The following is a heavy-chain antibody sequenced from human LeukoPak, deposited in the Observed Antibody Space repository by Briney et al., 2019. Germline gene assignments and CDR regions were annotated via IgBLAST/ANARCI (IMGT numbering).Heavy chain of an antibody. V-gene: IGHV1-2*02. CDR3: ARDKSPGIAAVDY. J-gene: IGHJ4*02. Sequence: GGSLRLSCAASGFTFTDYYMHWVRQAPGQGLEWMGWINPNSGGTNYAQKFQGRVTMTRDTSISTAYMELSRLRSDDTAVYYCARDKSPGIAAVDYWGQGTLVTVSS. D-gene: IGHD6-13*01. CDR1: GFTFTDYY. CDR2: INPNSGGT.